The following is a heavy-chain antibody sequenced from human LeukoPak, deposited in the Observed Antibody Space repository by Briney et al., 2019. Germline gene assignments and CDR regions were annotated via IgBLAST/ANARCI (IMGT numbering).Heavy chain of an antibody. V-gene: IGHV3-43D*03. J-gene: IGHJ4*02. Sequence: SGGSLRLSCAASGFTFDDYAMHWVRHAPGKGLEWVSLISWDGGSTYYADSVKGRFTISRDNSKNSLYLQMNSLRAEDTALYYCAKGGHYGSGIERLDYWGQGTLVTVSS. CDR1: GFTFDDYA. D-gene: IGHD3-10*01. CDR2: ISWDGGST. CDR3: AKGGHYGSGIERLDY.